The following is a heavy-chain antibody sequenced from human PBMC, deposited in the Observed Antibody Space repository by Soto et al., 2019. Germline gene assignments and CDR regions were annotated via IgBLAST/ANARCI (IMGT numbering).Heavy chain of an antibody. CDR1: GYTYTGYY. Sequence: ASVKVSSQASGYTYTGYYIHWVRQAPGQGLEWMGWINPNSGGTNYAQKFQGWVTMTRDTSISTAYMELSRLRSDDTAVYYCARGDAADIVLMVYAMAYWGQGTLVTVSS. CDR2: INPNSGGT. CDR3: ARGDAADIVLMVYAMAY. D-gene: IGHD2-8*01. J-gene: IGHJ4*02. V-gene: IGHV1-2*04.